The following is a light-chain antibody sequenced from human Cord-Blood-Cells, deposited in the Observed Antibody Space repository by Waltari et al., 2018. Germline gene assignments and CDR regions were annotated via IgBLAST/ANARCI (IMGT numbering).Light chain of an antibody. J-gene: IGKJ4*01. CDR1: QSVSSY. Sequence: EIVLTQSPATLSLSPGERATLSCRASQSVSSYLAWYQQKPGQAPRRLIYDATNRATGTPARFSSSGSETNFTLTISSLEPEDFAVYYCQQRSNWPLTFGGGTKVEIK. CDR2: DAT. CDR3: QQRSNWPLT. V-gene: IGKV3-11*01.